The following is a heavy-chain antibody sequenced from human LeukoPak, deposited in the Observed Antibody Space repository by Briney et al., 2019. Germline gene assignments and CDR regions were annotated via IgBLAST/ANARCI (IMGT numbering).Heavy chain of an antibody. V-gene: IGHV4-59*01. Sequence: SETLSLTCTVSGGSISSYYWSWIRQPPGRGLEWIGYIYYSGSTNYNPSLKSRVTISVDTSKNQFSLKLSSVTAADTAVYYCARGGYDSSGWTGFDIWGQGTMVTVSS. CDR1: GGSISSYY. D-gene: IGHD3-22*01. CDR2: IYYSGST. J-gene: IGHJ3*02. CDR3: ARGGYDSSGWTGFDI.